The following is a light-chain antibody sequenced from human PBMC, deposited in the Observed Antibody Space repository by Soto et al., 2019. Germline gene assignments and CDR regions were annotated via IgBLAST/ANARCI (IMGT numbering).Light chain of an antibody. J-gene: IGKJ5*01. Sequence: EILLTQAPGTLSLFPGERATLSCRASQSVSSSYLAWYQQKPGQAPRLLIYGASSRATGIPDRFSGSGSGTDFTLTISRLEPEDFAVYYCQQYGSSITFGQGTRLEI. CDR1: QSVSSSY. V-gene: IGKV3-20*01. CDR2: GAS. CDR3: QQYGSSIT.